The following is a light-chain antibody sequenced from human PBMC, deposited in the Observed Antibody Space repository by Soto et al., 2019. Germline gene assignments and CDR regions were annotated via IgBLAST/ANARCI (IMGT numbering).Light chain of an antibody. CDR1: QSVSSN. Sequence: EIVMTQSPATLSVSPGERATLSCRASQSVSSNLSWYQQKPGQPPSRLIYDASTRATGSPARFSGSGSGTEFTLTISSLQSEDFAVYYCQQYNNWPPYTFGQGTKLEIK. J-gene: IGKJ2*01. CDR2: DAS. V-gene: IGKV3-15*01. CDR3: QQYNNWPPYT.